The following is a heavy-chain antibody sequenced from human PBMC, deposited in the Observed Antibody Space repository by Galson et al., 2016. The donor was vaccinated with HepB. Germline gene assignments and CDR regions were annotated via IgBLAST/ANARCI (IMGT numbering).Heavy chain of an antibody. CDR2: IYYGGST. D-gene: IGHD3-22*01. CDR3: PRSHYYDSSAYYPERAFDI. J-gene: IGHJ3*02. V-gene: IGHV4-39*01. Sequence: LSLTCTVSGGSISSSSYSWGWIRQPPGKGLEWIGSIYYGGSTYYNPSLKSRVTISVDTSKNPLSLSSVTAADTAVYYCPRSHYYDSSAYYPERAFDIWGQGTRVIVSS. CDR1: GGSISSSSYS.